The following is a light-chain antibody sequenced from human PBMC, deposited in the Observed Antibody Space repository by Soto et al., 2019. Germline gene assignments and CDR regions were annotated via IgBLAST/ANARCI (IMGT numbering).Light chain of an antibody. J-gene: IGKJ2*01. CDR1: ESVSSI. V-gene: IGKV3-15*01. CDR3: QQYNSWYT. Sequence: EIVMTQSPATLSVSPGERATLSCRAGESVSSILAWYQQKPGQAPRLLIYGTSTRATGIPARFSGSGSGTEFTLTISSLQSEDFAVYYCQQYNSWYTFGQGTKLEI. CDR2: GTS.